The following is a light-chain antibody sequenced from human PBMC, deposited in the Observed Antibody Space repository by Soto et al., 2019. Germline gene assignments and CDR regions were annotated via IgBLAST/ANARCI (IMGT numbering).Light chain of an antibody. CDR3: QQGYSNPWT. V-gene: IGKV1-39*01. Sequence: DIQMTQSPSSLSASIIDRVTITGLASQTVNTYLHWYQQKPGKAPKLLIYAASNLQSGVPSRFSGSGSGTNFTLSLNSLQPEDFATYYCQQGYSNPWTFGQGTRLEIK. J-gene: IGKJ5*01. CDR1: QTVNTY. CDR2: AAS.